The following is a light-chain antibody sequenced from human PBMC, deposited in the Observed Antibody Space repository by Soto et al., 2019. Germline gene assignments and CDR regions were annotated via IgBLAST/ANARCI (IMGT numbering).Light chain of an antibody. Sequence: QPVLTQPPSVSGAPGQRVTTSCTGSSSNIGAGYDVHWYQQLPGTAPKLLIYGNSNRPSGVPDRFSGSKSGTSASLAITGLQAEDEADYYCQSYDSSLSGWKVFGGGTKLTVL. CDR1: SSNIGAGYD. CDR2: GNS. J-gene: IGLJ2*01. CDR3: QSYDSSLSGWKV. V-gene: IGLV1-40*01.